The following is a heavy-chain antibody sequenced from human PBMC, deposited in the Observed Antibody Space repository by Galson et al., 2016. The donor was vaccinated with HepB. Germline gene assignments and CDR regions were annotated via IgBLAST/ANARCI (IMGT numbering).Heavy chain of an antibody. CDR2: ISHDGRNK. CDR1: GFIFSNYG. J-gene: IGHJ4*02. D-gene: IGHD2-2*01. Sequence: SLRLSCAGSGFIFSNYGVHWVRQAPGKGLEWVAVISHDGRNKYYADSLKGRFNISRDNLKSTLFLQMNNLRPEDTAFYFCAKDGKPWWESYCHSTSCYVGYFDDWGLGTLVTVSS. V-gene: IGHV3-30*18. CDR3: AKDGKPWWESYCHSTSCYVGYFDD.